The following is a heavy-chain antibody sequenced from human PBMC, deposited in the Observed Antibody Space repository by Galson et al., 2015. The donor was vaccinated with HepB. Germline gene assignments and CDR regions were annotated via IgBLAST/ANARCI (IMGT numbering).Heavy chain of an antibody. CDR2: VSGYDGNT. V-gene: IGHV1-18*01. J-gene: IGHJ4*02. Sequence: QSGAEVKKPGESLKISCKASGYTFTTYGLSWVRQAPGQGLEWMGWVSGYDGNTNYAQKLQGRVTMTTDTSTTTAYMELRSLRFDDTAVYYCTRLGPAAGFLEYWGQGTLVTVS. D-gene: IGHD6-13*01. CDR1: GYTFTTYG. CDR3: TRLGPAAGFLEY.